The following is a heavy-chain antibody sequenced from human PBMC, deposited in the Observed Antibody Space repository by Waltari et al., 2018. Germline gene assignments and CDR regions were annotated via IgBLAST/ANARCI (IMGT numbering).Heavy chain of an antibody. CDR1: GYTFTDYF. V-gene: IGHV1-2*02. CDR2: ISTVTGGT. D-gene: IGHD1-26*01. Sequence: QVQLVQSGVEVKKPGASVKLSCQASGYTFTDYFIHWIRQAHRQGLEYMGWISTVTGGTNYAQNFHGSVTMTMDTSTGTTYMELSSLRSADTAMYFCARVKWDSASGLSYREGPCWYFDLWGRGTLVIVSS. J-gene: IGHJ2*01. CDR3: ARVKWDSASGLSYREGPCWYFDL.